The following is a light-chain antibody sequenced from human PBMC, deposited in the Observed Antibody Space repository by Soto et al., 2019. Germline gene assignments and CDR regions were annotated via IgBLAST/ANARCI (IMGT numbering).Light chain of an antibody. CDR3: LQHNTYPLT. CDR2: GAS. V-gene: IGKV1-17*01. Sequence: DLQMTQSPSSLSASVRDRVTITCRASQGIRDDLAWYQQKPGKAPKRLIYGASILQSGAPSRFSGSGSGTEFTLTISSLQPEDVATYYCLQHNTYPLTFGGGTKVEIK. J-gene: IGKJ4*01. CDR1: QGIRDD.